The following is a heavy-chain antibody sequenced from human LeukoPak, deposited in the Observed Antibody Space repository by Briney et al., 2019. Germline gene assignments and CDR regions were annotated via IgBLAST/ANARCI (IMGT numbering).Heavy chain of an antibody. CDR2: IIPIFGTA. Sequence: SVKVSCKASGGTFSSYAISWVRQAPGQGLEWMGGIIPIFGTANYAQKFQGRVTITADKPTSTAYTELSSLRSEDTAVYYCAREDVAYCSSTSCYAGWFDPWGQGTLVTVSS. J-gene: IGHJ5*02. D-gene: IGHD2-2*01. V-gene: IGHV1-69*06. CDR1: GGTFSSYA. CDR3: AREDVAYCSSTSCYAGWFDP.